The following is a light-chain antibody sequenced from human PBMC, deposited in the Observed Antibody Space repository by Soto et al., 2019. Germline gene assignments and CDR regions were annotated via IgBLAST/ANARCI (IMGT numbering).Light chain of an antibody. V-gene: IGLV1-47*02. J-gene: IGLJ7*01. CDR3: AVWDDSVFGKI. CDR1: KSNIGSNE. Sequence: QLVLTQPPSASGTPGQRVTILCSGSKSNIGSNEVYWYQQLPGTAPKFVIYADSLRPSGVPDRFSASKSGTSASLTISGLRSEDEAEYYCAVWDDSVFGKIFGGGTQLTVL. CDR2: ADS.